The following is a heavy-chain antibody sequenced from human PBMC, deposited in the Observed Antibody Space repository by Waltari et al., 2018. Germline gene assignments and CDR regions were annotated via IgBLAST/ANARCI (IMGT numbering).Heavy chain of an antibody. CDR1: GGTFSSYA. V-gene: IGHV1-69*13. J-gene: IGHJ6*02. D-gene: IGHD5-12*01. CDR2: IIPIFGTS. CDR3: ARDLGEMATIRGGVDYYYYGMDV. Sequence: QVQLVQSGAEVKKPGSSVKVSCKASGGTFSSYAISWVRQAPGQGLEWMGGIIPIFGTSNYAQKFQGRVTITADESTSTAYMELSSLRSEDTAVYYCARDLGEMATIRGGVDYYYYGMDVWGQGTTVTVSS.